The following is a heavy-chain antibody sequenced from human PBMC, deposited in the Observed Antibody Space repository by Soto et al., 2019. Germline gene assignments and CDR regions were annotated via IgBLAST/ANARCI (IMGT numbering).Heavy chain of an antibody. CDR2: ISPDNGNT. D-gene: IGHD5-12*01. Sequence: QVQLVQSGGEVKKPGASVKVSCKASGYTFTIYGINWVRQAPGQGLEWMGWISPDNGNTNYAQKLQGRVTMTTDTXTXTXXXXXXSLRSDDTAXXXXXRALGYSGYAGMDVWGQGTTVTVSS. CDR3: XRALGYSGYAGMDV. V-gene: IGHV1-18*01. J-gene: IGHJ6*02. CDR1: GYTFTIYG.